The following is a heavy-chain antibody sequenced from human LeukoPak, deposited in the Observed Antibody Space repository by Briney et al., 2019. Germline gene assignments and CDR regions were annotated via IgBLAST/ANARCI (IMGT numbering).Heavy chain of an antibody. CDR2: INPNSGGT. J-gene: IGHJ3*02. CDR3: ATHNTPLVVDDAFDI. Sequence: GASVKVSCKASGYTFTGYYMHWVRQAPGQGREWMGWINPNSGGTNYAQKFQGRVTMTRDTSISTAYMELSRLRSDDTAVYYCATHNTPLVVDDAFDIWGQGTMVTVSS. D-gene: IGHD3-22*01. CDR1: GYTFTGYY. V-gene: IGHV1-2*02.